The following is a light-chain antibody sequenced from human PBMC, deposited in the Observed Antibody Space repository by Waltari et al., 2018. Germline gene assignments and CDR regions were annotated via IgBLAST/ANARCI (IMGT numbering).Light chain of an antibody. V-gene: IGKV1-5*03. CDR1: QSIRSD. CDR3: QQYNFYSLT. J-gene: IGKJ1*01. Sequence: DIQMTQSPSTLSASVGDRVTITCRASQSIRSDLAWYQQKPGSAPKLLIYKAFTLESGVPSRFSGSGSGTEFTLTISSLQPDDFATYYCQQYNFYSLTFGQGTKV. CDR2: KAF.